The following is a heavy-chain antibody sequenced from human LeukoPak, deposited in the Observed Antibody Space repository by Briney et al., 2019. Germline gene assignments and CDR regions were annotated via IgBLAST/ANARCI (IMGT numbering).Heavy chain of an antibody. Sequence: ASVKVSCKASGGTFSSYAISWVRQAPGRGLEWMGGIIPIFGTANYAQKFQGRVTITTDESTSTAYMELSSLRSEGTAVYYCASGGTYYYGSGSYRFFDYWGQGTLVTVSS. CDR3: ASGGTYYYGSGSYRFFDY. D-gene: IGHD3-10*01. CDR2: IIPIFGTA. V-gene: IGHV1-69*05. J-gene: IGHJ4*02. CDR1: GGTFSSYA.